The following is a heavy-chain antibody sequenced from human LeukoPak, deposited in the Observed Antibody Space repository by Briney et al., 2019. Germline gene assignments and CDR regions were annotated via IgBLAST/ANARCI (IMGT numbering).Heavy chain of an antibody. D-gene: IGHD4-17*01. J-gene: IGHJ4*02. CDR1: GFTFSSYW. V-gene: IGHV3-7*01. CDR3: ARERTTVTKGLDY. CDR2: IKQDGSEK. Sequence: GGSLRLSCAASGFTFSSYWMSWVRQAPGKGLEWVANIKQDGSEKYYVDSVKGRFTISRDNAKNSLYLQMNRLRAEDTAVYYCARERTTVTKGLDYWGQGTLVTVSS.